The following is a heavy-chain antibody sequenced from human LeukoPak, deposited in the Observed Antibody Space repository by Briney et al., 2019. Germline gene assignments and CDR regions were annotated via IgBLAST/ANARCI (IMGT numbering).Heavy chain of an antibody. CDR1: GFTFSSYG. Sequence: PGGSLRLSCAASGFTFSSYGMHWVRQAPGKGLEWVAVISYDGSNKYYADSVKGRFTISRDNSKNTLYLQMNSLRAEDTAVYYCAKAMGIDYGGNPVHFDYWGQGTLVTVSS. CDR2: ISYDGSNK. CDR3: AKAMGIDYGGNPVHFDY. J-gene: IGHJ4*02. V-gene: IGHV3-30*18. D-gene: IGHD4-23*01.